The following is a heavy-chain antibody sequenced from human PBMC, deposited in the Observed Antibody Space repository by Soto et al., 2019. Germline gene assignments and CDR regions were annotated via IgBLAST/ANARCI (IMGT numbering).Heavy chain of an antibody. CDR1: GVSISSGGNY. CDR3: ARGRSAYKFDY. D-gene: IGHD1-1*01. Sequence: SETLSLTCTVSGVSISSGGNYWSWIRQHPGKGLEWIGHIYYSGSTYYNPSLKSRVTISADTSKSQFSLNLSSVTAADTAVYYCARGRSAYKFDYWGQGTLVTVSS. V-gene: IGHV4-31*03. CDR2: IYYSGST. J-gene: IGHJ4*02.